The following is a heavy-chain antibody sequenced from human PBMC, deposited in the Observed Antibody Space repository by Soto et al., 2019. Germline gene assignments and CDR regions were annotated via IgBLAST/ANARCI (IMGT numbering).Heavy chain of an antibody. Sequence: SGTLSLTCTVSGGSVRSGSYYWSWIRQPPGKGLEWIGEINHSGSTNYNPSLKSRVTISVDTSKNQFSLKLSSVTAADTAVYYCARERIQLWFGGGYWYFDLWGRGTLVTVSS. J-gene: IGHJ2*01. D-gene: IGHD5-18*01. V-gene: IGHV4-39*07. CDR3: ARERIQLWFGGGYWYFDL. CDR1: GGSVRSGSYY. CDR2: INHSGST.